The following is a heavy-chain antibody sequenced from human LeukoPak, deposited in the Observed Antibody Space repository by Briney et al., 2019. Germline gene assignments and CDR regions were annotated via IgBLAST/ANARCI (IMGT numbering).Heavy chain of an antibody. V-gene: IGHV4-4*07. CDR2: IYTSGST. D-gene: IGHD6-13*01. CDR3: ARDGRPIAAAGHYYYGMDV. CDR1: GGSISSYY. Sequence: PSETLSLTCTVSGGSISSYYWSWIRQPAGKGLEWIGRIYTSGSTNYNPSLKSRVTMSVDTSKNQFSLKLCSVTAADTAVYYCARDGRPIAAAGHYYYGMDVWGQGTTVTVSS. J-gene: IGHJ6*02.